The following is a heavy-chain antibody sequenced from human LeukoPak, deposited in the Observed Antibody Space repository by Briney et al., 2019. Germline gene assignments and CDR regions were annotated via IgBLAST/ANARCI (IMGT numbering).Heavy chain of an antibody. V-gene: IGHV3-7*01. CDR1: GFIFGDFY. CDR3: ARDGGSSPADY. CDR2: IKQDGSEK. D-gene: IGHD2-15*01. Sequence: GGSLRLSCAASGFIFGDFYMTWIRRAAGKGLEWVANIKQDGSEKYYVDSVKGRFTISRDNAKNSLYLQMNSLRAEDTAVYYCARDGGSSPADYWGQGTLVTVSS. J-gene: IGHJ4*02.